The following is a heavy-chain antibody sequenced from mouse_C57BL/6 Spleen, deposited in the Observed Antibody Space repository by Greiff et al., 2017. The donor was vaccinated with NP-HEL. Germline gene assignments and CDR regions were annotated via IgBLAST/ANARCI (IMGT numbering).Heavy chain of an antibody. CDR1: GFTFSDYG. V-gene: IGHV5-17*01. CDR3: ARSRTGNFDY. J-gene: IGHJ2*01. Sequence: DVKLVESGGGLVKPGGSLKLSCAASGFTFSDYGMHWVRQAPEKGLEWVAYISSGSSTIYSADTVQGRFTISRDNAKHTLFLQMTSLRSEDTATYYCARSRTGNFDYWGQGTTLTVSS. CDR2: ISSGSSTI. D-gene: IGHD4-1*01.